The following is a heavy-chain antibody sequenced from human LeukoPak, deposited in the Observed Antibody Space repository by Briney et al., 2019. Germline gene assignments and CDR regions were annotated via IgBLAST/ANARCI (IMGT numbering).Heavy chain of an antibody. D-gene: IGHD3-16*01. CDR1: GFTFSSYW. J-gene: IGHJ4*02. V-gene: IGHV3-74*01. CDR3: ARESITETFDY. CDR2: INSDGSST. Sequence: AGGSLRLSCAASGFTFSSYWMHWVRQAPGKGLVWVSRINSDGSSTSYADPVKGRFTNSRDNAKNTLYLQMNSLRAEDTAVYYCARESITETFDYWGQGTLVTVSS.